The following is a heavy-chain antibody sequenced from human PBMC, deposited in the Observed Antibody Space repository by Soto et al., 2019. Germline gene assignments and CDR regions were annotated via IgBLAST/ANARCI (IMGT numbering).Heavy chain of an antibody. V-gene: IGHV4-59*01. CDR1: GGSISSYY. J-gene: IGHJ3*02. Sequence: SETLSLTCTVSGGSISSYYWSWIRQPPGKGLEWIGYIYYSGSTNYNPSLKSRVTISVDTSKNQFSLKLSSVTAADTAVYYCASHQKGGRLGDAFDIWGQGTMVTVSS. CDR2: IYYSGST. CDR3: ASHQKGGRLGDAFDI. D-gene: IGHD3-16*01.